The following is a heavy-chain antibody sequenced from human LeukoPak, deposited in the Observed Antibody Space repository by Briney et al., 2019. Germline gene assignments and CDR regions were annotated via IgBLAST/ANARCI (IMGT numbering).Heavy chain of an antibody. CDR1: GGTFSSYA. D-gene: IGHD3-10*01. J-gene: IGHJ5*02. CDR2: IIPIFGTA. CDR3: AREWLDYGSGSYFECS. V-gene: IGHV1-69*06. Sequence: TVKVSCKASGGTFSSYAISWVRQAPGQGLEWMGGIIPIFGTANYAQKFQGRVTITADKSTSTAYMELSSLRSEDTAVYYCAREWLDYGSGSYFECSWGQGTLVTVSS.